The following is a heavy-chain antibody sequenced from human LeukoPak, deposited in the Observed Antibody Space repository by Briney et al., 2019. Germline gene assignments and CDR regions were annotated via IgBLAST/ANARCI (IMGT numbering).Heavy chain of an antibody. CDR2: IDTTTGNP. V-gene: IGHV7-4-1*02. CDR3: VRGTPTPGMDY. D-gene: IGHD3-10*01. J-gene: IGHJ4*02. CDR1: GYPFSAHF. Sequence: ASVKVSCTASGYPFSAHFLNWVRQTPGQGLEWMGNIDTTTGNPRYAQDFTGRFVFSLDTSVSTAYLQITSLKADDTAAYYCVRGTPTPGMDYWGQGTQVTVSS.